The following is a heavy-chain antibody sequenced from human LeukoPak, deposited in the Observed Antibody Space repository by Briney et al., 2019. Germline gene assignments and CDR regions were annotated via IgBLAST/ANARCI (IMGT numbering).Heavy chain of an antibody. CDR1: GYTFTSYY. D-gene: IGHD2-15*01. CDR2: LNPNSGGT. V-gene: IGHV1-2*02. CDR3: ARARLEGYCSGGSCYGSLDY. J-gene: IGHJ4*02. Sequence: ASVKVSCKASGYTFTSYYIHWVRQAPGQGLEWMGWLNPNSGGTNYAQKFQGRVTMTRDTSIITAYMELSSLRSEDTAVYYCARARLEGYCSGGSCYGSLDYWGQGTLVTVSS.